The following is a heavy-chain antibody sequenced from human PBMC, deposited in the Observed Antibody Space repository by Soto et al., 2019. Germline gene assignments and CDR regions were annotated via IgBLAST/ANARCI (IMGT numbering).Heavy chain of an antibody. J-gene: IGHJ4*01. V-gene: IGHV4-39*01. D-gene: IGHD3-22*01. Sequence: QLQLQESGPGLVKPSETLSLTCTVSGGSISSSSYYWGWIRQPPGKGLEWIGSIYYSGSTYYNPSLKSRVTISVDTAKSQCSLKLSSVTAADTAVYCCARYYDSSGYYHYWGHGSMGTVAA. CDR1: GGSISSSSYY. CDR3: ARYYDSSGYYHY. CDR2: IYYSGST.